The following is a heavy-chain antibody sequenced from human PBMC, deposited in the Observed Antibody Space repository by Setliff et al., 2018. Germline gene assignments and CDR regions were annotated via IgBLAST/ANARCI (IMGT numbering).Heavy chain of an antibody. J-gene: IGHJ4*02. V-gene: IGHV3-43*01. CDR3: ARAIGDYVMDS. Sequence: GGSLRLSCEASGFTFDDHTMHWVRQAPGRGLEWISVISWDGESAEYAASVRGRFAIARDNSKNILYLQMNSLRRDDTALYFCARAIGDYVMDSWGQGTLVTVSS. CDR2: ISWDGESA. CDR1: GFTFDDHT. D-gene: IGHD4-17*01.